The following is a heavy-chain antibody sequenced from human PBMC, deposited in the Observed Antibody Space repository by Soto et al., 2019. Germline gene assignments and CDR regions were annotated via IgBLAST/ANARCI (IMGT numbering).Heavy chain of an antibody. CDR2: ILSNDEE. CDR1: GFSLSDADVG. J-gene: IGHJ6*02. V-gene: IGHV2-26*01. D-gene: IGHD2-15*01. CDR3: ARIRGYCSGGSCYFYYFAMDV. Sequence: SGPTLVNPTETLTLTCTVSGFSLSDADVGVAWIRQPPGKALEWLAHILSNDEEVFSSSLRTRLTISKDTSRSQVVLTMSNMEPVDTATYYCARIRGYCSGGSCYFYYFAMDVWGQGTTVTVSS.